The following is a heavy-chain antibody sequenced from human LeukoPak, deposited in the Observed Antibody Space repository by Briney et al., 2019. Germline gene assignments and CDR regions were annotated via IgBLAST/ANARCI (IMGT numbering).Heavy chain of an antibody. CDR3: ARVDDGVPAALNYYYYYYMDV. CDR2: ISAYNGNT. V-gene: IGHV1-18*01. J-gene: IGHJ6*03. D-gene: IGHD2-2*01. Sequence: ASVKVSCKASGYTFTSYGFSWVRQAPGQGLEWMGWISAYNGNTDYPQNLQGRVTLTTDTSTSTAYMELRSLRSDDTAVYYCARVDDGVPAALNYYYYYYMDVWGKGTTVTVSS. CDR1: GYTFTSYG.